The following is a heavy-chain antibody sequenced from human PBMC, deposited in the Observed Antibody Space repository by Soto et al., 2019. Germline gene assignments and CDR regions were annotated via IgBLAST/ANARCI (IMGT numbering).Heavy chain of an antibody. CDR2: INAGNGNT. CDR3: ARSIVLVTALDY. D-gene: IGHD2-21*02. V-gene: IGHV1-3*05. J-gene: IGHJ4*02. CDR1: GYTFTSYA. Sequence: QVKLVQSGAEEKKPGASVKVSCKASGYTFTSYAMHWVRQAPGQRLEWMGWINAGNGNTKYSQKFQGRVTITRDTSASTAYMELSSLRSEDTGVYYCARSIVLVTALDYWGQGTLVTVSS.